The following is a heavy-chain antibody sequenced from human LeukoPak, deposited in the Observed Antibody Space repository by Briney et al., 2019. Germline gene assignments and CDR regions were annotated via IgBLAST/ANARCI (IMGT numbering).Heavy chain of an antibody. Sequence: PGGSLRLSCAASGFTFSDYYMSWIRQAPGKGLEWVSYISSSGSTIYYADSVKGRFTISRDNAKNSLYLQMNSLRAEDTAVYYCARHNYYDSSGYYYRLDDAFDIWGQGTMVTVSS. V-gene: IGHV3-11*01. D-gene: IGHD3-22*01. CDR1: GFTFSDYY. CDR3: ARHNYYDSSGYYYRLDDAFDI. J-gene: IGHJ3*02. CDR2: ISSSGSTI.